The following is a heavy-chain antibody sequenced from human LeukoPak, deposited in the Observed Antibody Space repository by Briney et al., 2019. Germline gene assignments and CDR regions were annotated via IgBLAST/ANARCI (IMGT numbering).Heavy chain of an antibody. J-gene: IGHJ5*02. CDR2: IYSSGST. Sequence: SGTLSLTCTVSGGSISSYYWSWIRQPPGKGLEWVGYIYSSGSTNYNPSLMSRVTISVDTTKNQFSLKLSSVTAAHTAVYYCAGLAFIVVVPAADGWCDPWGQGTLVTVSS. D-gene: IGHD2-2*01. CDR1: GGSISSYY. CDR3: AGLAFIVVVPAADGWCDP. V-gene: IGHV4-4*09.